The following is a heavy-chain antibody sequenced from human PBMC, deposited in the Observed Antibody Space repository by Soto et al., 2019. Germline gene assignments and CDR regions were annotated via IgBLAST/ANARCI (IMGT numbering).Heavy chain of an antibody. CDR2: ISYDGSNK. Sequence: GGSLRLSCAASGFTFSSYGMHWVRQAPGKGLEWVAVISYDGSNKYYADSVKGRFTISRDNSKNTLYLQMNSLRAEDTAVYYCAKLPGLYDFWSGPHPSYYYYGMDVWGQGPRVTVSS. J-gene: IGHJ6*02. V-gene: IGHV3-30*18. D-gene: IGHD3-3*01. CDR1: GFTFSSYG. CDR3: AKLPGLYDFWSGPHPSYYYYGMDV.